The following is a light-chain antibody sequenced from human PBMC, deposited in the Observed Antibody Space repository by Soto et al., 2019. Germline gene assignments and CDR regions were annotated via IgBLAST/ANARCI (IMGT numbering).Light chain of an antibody. Sequence: EIVLTQSPGTLSLSPGERATLSCGASQSVTSNYLAWYQQKPCQAPRLLIYGASGRATGIPDRFSGSGSGTDFTLTISRLEPEDFVVYYCQQYDSSPLWTFGQGTKVDIK. J-gene: IGKJ1*01. V-gene: IGKV3-20*01. CDR3: QQYDSSPLWT. CDR2: GAS. CDR1: QSVTSNY.